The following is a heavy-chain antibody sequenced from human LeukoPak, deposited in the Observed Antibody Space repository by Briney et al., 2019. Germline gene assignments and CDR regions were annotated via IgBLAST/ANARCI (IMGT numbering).Heavy chain of an antibody. V-gene: IGHV3-11*01. Sequence: PGGSLRLSCAASGFTFRDYYMSWIRQAPGKGLEWVSYISSSGSIIYYADSVKGRFTISRDNAKNSLYLQMNSLRAEDTAVYYCATALGYCSSTSCEGAYYYYYGMDVWGQGTTVTVSS. CDR3: ATALGYCSSTSCEGAYYYYYGMDV. CDR2: ISSSGSII. D-gene: IGHD2-2*01. J-gene: IGHJ6*02. CDR1: GFTFRDYY.